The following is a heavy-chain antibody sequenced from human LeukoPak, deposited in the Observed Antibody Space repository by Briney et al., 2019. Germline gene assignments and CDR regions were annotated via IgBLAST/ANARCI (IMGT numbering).Heavy chain of an antibody. CDR2: ISSSSPNI. Sequence: PGGSLRLSCAASGFTFTAYSMNWVRQAPGKGLEWVSSISSSSPNIYYADSVKGRFTISRDNAKKSLYLQMNSLRADDTAVYYCARVNGYCDETSCHYYHMAVWGKGTTVTVSS. D-gene: IGHD2-2*03. V-gene: IGHV3-21*01. CDR3: ARVNGYCDETSCHYYHMAV. J-gene: IGHJ6*03. CDR1: GFTFTAYS.